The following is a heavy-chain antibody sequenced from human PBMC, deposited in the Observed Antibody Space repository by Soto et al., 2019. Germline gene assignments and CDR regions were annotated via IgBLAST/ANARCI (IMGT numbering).Heavy chain of an antibody. D-gene: IGHD3-22*01. CDR2: VWYDGSNK. Sequence: QVQLVESGGGVVQPGRSLRLSCAASGFTFSSYGMHWVRQAPGKGLEWVAVVWYDGSNKYYADSVKGRFTISRDNSKNTRYLQMNSLRAEDTAVYYCASGRSYYDSSGNDYWGQGTLVTVSS. J-gene: IGHJ4*02. V-gene: IGHV3-33*01. CDR1: GFTFSSYG. CDR3: ASGRSYYDSSGNDY.